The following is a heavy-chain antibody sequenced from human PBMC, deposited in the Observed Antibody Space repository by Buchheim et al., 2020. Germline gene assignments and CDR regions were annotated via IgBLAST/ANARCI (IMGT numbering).Heavy chain of an antibody. D-gene: IGHD3-3*01. J-gene: IGHJ4*02. CDR2: IYTSGST. CDR3: ARGKRRFYNFDY. Sequence: QVQLQESGPGLVKPSQTLSLTCTVSGGSISSGSYYWSWIRQPAGKGLEWIGRIYTSGSTNYNPSLKSRVTISVDTSKNKFFLKLSSVTAADTAVYYCARGKRRFYNFDYWGQGTL. V-gene: IGHV4-61*02. CDR1: GGSISSGSYY.